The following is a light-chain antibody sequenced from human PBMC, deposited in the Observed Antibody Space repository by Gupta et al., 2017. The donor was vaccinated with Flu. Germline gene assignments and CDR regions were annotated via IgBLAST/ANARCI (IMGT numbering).Light chain of an antibody. J-gene: IGKJ4*01. Sequence: ERATLSCRASQSLNNRFLAWYQQKPGHAPRLLMSDASTRATGIPARFSGSGSGTDFTLTISSLQSEDFAVYYCQQYTNWPLTFGGGTKVEIK. CDR2: DAS. CDR3: QQYTNWPLT. CDR1: QSLNNRF. V-gene: IGKV3-15*01.